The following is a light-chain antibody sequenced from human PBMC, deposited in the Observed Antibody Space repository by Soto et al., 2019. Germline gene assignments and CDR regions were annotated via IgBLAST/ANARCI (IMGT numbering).Light chain of an antibody. J-gene: IGKJ5*01. CDR1: QGIGDT. Sequence: EVVMRQSPATLSASPGEGATLSCRASQGIGDTLAWYQHKPGQTPRLLIYDTSTRATGVPTRFSGSGSGTDFTLTISSLEPEDFAVYYCQQRGEWPPGATFGQGTRLEIK. CDR2: DTS. CDR3: QQRGEWPPGAT. V-gene: IGKV3-11*01.